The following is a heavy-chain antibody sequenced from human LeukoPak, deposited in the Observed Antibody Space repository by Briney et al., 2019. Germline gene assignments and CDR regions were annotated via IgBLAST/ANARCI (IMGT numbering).Heavy chain of an antibody. CDR2: IYYSGST. D-gene: IGHD1-26*01. Sequence: SETLSLTCTVSGGSISSYYWSWIRQPPGKGLEWIGCIYYSGSTNYNPSLKSRVTISVDTSKNQFSLKLSSVTAADTAVYYCARHLVFNWGLVGATREGNFDYWGQGTLVTVSS. V-gene: IGHV4-59*08. CDR1: GGSISSYY. CDR3: ARHLVFNWGLVGATREGNFDY. J-gene: IGHJ4*02.